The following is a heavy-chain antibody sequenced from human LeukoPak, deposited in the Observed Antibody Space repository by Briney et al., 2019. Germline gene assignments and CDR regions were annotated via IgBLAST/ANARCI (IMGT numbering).Heavy chain of an antibody. D-gene: IGHD2-15*01. CDR1: GFTFGDYA. Sequence: GRSLRLSCTAPGFTFGDYAMSWFRQAPGKGLEWVGFIRSKAYGGATEYAASVKGRFTISRDDSKSIAYLQMNSLKTEDTAVYYCTRARDRVVVAANRFDPWGQGTLVTVSS. V-gene: IGHV3-49*03. CDR2: IRSKAYGGAT. J-gene: IGHJ5*02. CDR3: TRARDRVVVAANRFDP.